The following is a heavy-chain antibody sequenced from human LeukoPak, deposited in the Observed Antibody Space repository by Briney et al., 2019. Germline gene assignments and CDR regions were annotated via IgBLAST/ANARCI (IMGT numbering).Heavy chain of an antibody. J-gene: IGHJ3*02. V-gene: IGHV3-66*01. D-gene: IGHD3-16*01. Sequence: GGSLRLSCAASGFTVSSNYMSWVRQAPGKGLECVSVIYSGGSTYHADFVKGRFTISRDNSKNTLYLQMNSLRAEDTAVYYCARGGAHDAFDIWGQGTMVTVSS. CDR2: IYSGGST. CDR1: GFTVSSNY. CDR3: ARGGAHDAFDI.